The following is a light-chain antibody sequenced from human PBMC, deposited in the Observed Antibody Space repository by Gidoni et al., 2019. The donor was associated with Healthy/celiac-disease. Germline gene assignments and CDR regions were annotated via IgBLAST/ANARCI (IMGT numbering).Light chain of an antibody. CDR1: QSVSSSY. CDR2: GAS. J-gene: IGKJ3*01. Sequence: EIVLTQSPGTLSLSPGARATLSCRASQSVSSSYLAWYQQKPGQAPRLLIDGASSRATGIPDRFSGSGSGTDFTLTSSRLEPEDFAVYYCQQYGSSPFTCGPGTKVDIK. CDR3: QQYGSSPFT. V-gene: IGKV3-20*01.